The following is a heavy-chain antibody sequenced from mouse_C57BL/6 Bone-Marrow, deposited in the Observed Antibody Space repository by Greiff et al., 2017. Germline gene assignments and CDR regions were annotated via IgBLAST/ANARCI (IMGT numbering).Heavy chain of an antibody. J-gene: IGHJ2*01. CDR2: ISSGGDYI. CDR1: GFTFSSYA. Sequence: EVKLQESGEGLVKPGGSLKLSCAASGFTFSSYAMSWVRQTPEKRLEWVAYISSGGDYIYYADTVKGRFTISRDNARNTLYLQMSSLKSEDTAMYYCTRVYYYGFDYWGQGTTLTVSS. D-gene: IGHD1-1*01. CDR3: TRVYYYGFDY. V-gene: IGHV5-9-1*02.